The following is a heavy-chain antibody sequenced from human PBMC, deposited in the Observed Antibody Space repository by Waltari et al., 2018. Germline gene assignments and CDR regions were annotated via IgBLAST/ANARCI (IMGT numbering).Heavy chain of an antibody. V-gene: IGHV4-30-4*08. Sequence: QVQLEESGPGLVKPSQTLSLTCTVSGGSISSGDYYWSWIRQPPGKGLEWIGYIYYSGSTYYNPSLKSRVTISVDTSKNQFSLKLSSVTAADTAVYYCARDFGIAVAGTVYFDLWGRGTLVTVSS. CDR2: IYYSGST. CDR3: ARDFGIAVAGTVYFDL. D-gene: IGHD6-19*01. J-gene: IGHJ2*01. CDR1: GGSISSGDYY.